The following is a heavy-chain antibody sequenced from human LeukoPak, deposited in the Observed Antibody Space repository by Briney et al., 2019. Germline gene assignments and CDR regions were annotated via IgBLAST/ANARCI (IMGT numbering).Heavy chain of an antibody. D-gene: IGHD3-10*01. V-gene: IGHV3-7*01. CDR3: ARVGWFGELTRHPGGDY. CDR1: GFTFSSYW. Sequence: PGGSLRLSCAASGFTFSSYWMTWVRQAPGKGLEWVANIKEDGSEKHYVDSVEGRFTISRDNAKNSLYLQMNSLRAEDTAVYYCARVGWFGELTRHPGGDYWGQGTLVTVSS. CDR2: IKEDGSEK. J-gene: IGHJ4*02.